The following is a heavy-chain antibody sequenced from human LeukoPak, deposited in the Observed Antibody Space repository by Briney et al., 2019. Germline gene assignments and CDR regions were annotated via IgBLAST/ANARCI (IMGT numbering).Heavy chain of an antibody. CDR3: ARVVSPYGDYGYYFDY. Sequence: SETLSLTCAVSGGSISSSNWWSWVRQPPGKGLEWIGEIYHSGSTNYNPSLKSRVTISVDKSKNQFSLKLSSVTAADTAVYYCARVVSPYGDYGYYFDYWGQGTLVTVSS. CDR2: IYHSGST. J-gene: IGHJ4*02. D-gene: IGHD4-17*01. CDR1: GGSISSSNW. V-gene: IGHV4-4*02.